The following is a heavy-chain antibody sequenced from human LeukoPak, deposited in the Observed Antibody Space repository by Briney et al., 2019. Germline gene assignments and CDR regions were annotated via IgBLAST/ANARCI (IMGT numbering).Heavy chain of an antibody. V-gene: IGHV3-23*01. CDR2: ISGNGGRT. Sequence: GGSLRLSCAASGFTFSSYAMHWVRQAPGNGLELVSAISGNGGRTLYADSVKGRFTISRDNSKNTLYLQMNSLTAEDTAVYHCAKDPNGDHIGAFDMWGQGTMVTVSS. D-gene: IGHD4-17*01. CDR1: GFTFSSYA. J-gene: IGHJ3*02. CDR3: AKDPNGDHIGAFDM.